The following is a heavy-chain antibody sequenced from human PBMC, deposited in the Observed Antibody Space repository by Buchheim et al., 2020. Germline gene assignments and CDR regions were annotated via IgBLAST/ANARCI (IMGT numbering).Heavy chain of an antibody. D-gene: IGHD3-22*01. CDR2: IYNCGST. J-gene: IGHJ4*02. V-gene: IGHV4-4*02. CDR1: GGSISSSNW. CDR3: ARGTAGYYDSSGYYLSVRYFDY. Sequence: QVQLQESGPGLVKPSGTLSLTCAVSGGSISSSNWWSWVRQPPGKGLEWIGEIYNCGSTKYNPSLKSRVTISVDKSKNQFSLKLSSVTAADTAVYYCARGTAGYYDSSGYYLSVRYFDYWGQGTL.